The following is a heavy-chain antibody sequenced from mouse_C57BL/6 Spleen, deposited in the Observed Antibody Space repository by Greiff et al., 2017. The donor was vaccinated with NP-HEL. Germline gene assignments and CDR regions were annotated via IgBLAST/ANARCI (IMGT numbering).Heavy chain of an antibody. Sequence: EVQLQQSGPELVKPGASVKISCKASGYTFTDYYMNWVKQSHGKSLEWIGDINPNNVGTSYNQKFKGKATLTVDKSSSTAYMELRSLTSEDSAVYYWARDPDSSGYVDYWGQGTTLTVAS. D-gene: IGHD3-2*02. V-gene: IGHV1-26*01. CDR3: ARDPDSSGYVDY. CDR1: GYTFTDYY. CDR2: INPNNVGT. J-gene: IGHJ2*01.